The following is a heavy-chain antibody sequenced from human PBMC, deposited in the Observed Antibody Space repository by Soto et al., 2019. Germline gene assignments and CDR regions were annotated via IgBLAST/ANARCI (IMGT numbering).Heavy chain of an antibody. CDR1: GFTFRKYD. CDR3: ARVSEIAADRAVFDI. J-gene: IGHJ3*02. CDR2: FGTAGET. V-gene: IGHV3-13*04. D-gene: IGHD6-13*01. Sequence: GGSLRLSCAASGFTFRKYDLHWVRQAPGKGLEWVSGFGTAGETYYSGSVKGRFTISRENANDFLYLQMESLRAGDTAVYYCARVSEIAADRAVFDIWGQGTMVTVSS.